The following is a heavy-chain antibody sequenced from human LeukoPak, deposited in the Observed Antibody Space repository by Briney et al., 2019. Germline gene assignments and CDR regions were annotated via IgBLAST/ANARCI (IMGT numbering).Heavy chain of an antibody. D-gene: IGHD2-2*01. CDR2: IYYSGST. CDR3: ARDICSSTSCYAGWFDP. CDR1: GGSISSYY. Sequence: ASETLSLTCTVSGGSISSYYWSWIRQPPGKGLEWIRYIYYSGSTNYNPSLKSRVTISVDTSKNQFSLKLSSVTAADTAVYYCARDICSSTSCYAGWFDPWGQGTLVTVSS. V-gene: IGHV4-59*01. J-gene: IGHJ5*02.